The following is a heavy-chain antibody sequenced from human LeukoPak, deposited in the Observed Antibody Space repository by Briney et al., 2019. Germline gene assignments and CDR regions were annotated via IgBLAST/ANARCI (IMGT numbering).Heavy chain of an antibody. Sequence: SETLSLTCTVSGGSISGYYWSWIRQSPGKRLEWIAYISFTGNTNYNPSLKSRVTISLDTSKTHFSLTLSSLTAADTAVYYCARSPPGWYYDNSGQYYFETWGQGALVTVSS. D-gene: IGHD3-22*01. V-gene: IGHV4-59*08. CDR3: ARSPPGWYYDNSGQYYFET. CDR1: GGSISGYY. CDR2: ISFTGNT. J-gene: IGHJ4*02.